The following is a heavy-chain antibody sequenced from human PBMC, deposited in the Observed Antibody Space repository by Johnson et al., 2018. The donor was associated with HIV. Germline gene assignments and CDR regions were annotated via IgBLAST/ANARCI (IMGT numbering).Heavy chain of an antibody. D-gene: IGHD6-13*01. J-gene: IGHJ3*01. CDR3: ARDQRLAAVATDGFDV. Sequence: VQLVESGGGLVQPGGSLRLSCAASGFTVSRNYMSWVRQAPGKGLEWVSVIYSGGSTYYADSVKGRFTLSRDNSKNTLYLQMNSLRAEDTAVYYCARDQRLAAVATDGFDVWGQGTMVTVSS. CDR1: GFTVSRNY. V-gene: IGHV3-66*02. CDR2: IYSGGST.